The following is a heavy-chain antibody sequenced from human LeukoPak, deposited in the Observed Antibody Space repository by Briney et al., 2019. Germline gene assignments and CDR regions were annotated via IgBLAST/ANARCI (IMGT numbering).Heavy chain of an antibody. CDR1: GGSISSSSYY. Sequence: SETLSLTCTVSGGSISSSSYYWGWIRQPPGKGLEWIGSIYYSGSTYYNPSLKSRVTISVDTSKNQFSLKLSSVTAADTAVYYCARRGRVPAAVDYWGQGTPVTVSS. J-gene: IGHJ4*02. CDR3: ARRGRVPAAVDY. CDR2: IYYSGST. V-gene: IGHV4-39*07. D-gene: IGHD6-13*01.